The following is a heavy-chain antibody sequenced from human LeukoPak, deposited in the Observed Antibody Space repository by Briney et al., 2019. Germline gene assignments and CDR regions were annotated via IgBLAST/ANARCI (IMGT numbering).Heavy chain of an antibody. CDR1: SGSISTSNYY. Sequence: PSETLSLTCTVSSGSISTSNYYWGWVRQPPGKALEWIGNIFYTGSTYYSPSLKSRVTISLDTSRNQFSLRLNSVTAADTAVYYCARGEGRSHYYYMDVWGKGTTVTVSS. J-gene: IGHJ6*03. CDR3: ARGEGRSHYYYMDV. CDR2: IFYTGST. V-gene: IGHV4-39*07.